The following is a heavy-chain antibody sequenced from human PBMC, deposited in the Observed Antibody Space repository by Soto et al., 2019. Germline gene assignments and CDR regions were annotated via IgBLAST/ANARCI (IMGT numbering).Heavy chain of an antibody. D-gene: IGHD3-10*01. CDR2: IIPICGTA. Sequence: QVQLVQSGAEVKKPGSSVKVSCTASGGTFSSYAISWVRQAPGQGLEWMGGIIPICGTANYAQKFQGRVTITADESTSTAYMELSSLRSEDTAVYYCARMKTMVRGVITYGMDVWGQGTTVTVSS. CDR1: GGTFSSYA. CDR3: ARMKTMVRGVITYGMDV. J-gene: IGHJ6*02. V-gene: IGHV1-69*01.